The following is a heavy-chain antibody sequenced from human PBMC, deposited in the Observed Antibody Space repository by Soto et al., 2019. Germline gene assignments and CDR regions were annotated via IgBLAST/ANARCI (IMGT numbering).Heavy chain of an antibody. CDR1: GFTFSSYG. D-gene: IGHD3-10*01. Sequence: GGSLRLSCAASGFTFSSYGMHWVRQAPGKGLEWVAVIWYDGSNKYYADSVKGRFTISRDNSKNTLYLQMNSLRAEDTAVYYCAKGASLLWFGELLSDFGYFDLWGRGTLVTVSS. J-gene: IGHJ2*01. CDR2: IWYDGSNK. V-gene: IGHV3-33*06. CDR3: AKGASLLWFGELLSDFGYFDL.